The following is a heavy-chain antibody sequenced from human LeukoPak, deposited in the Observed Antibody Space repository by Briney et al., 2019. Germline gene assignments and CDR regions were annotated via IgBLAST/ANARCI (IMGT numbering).Heavy chain of an antibody. J-gene: IGHJ5*02. V-gene: IGHV4-61*01. CDR1: GGSVSSGSYY. Sequence: SETLSLTCTVSGGSVSSGSYYWSWIRQPPGKGLEWIGYIYYSGSTNYNPSLKSRVTISVDTSKNQFSLKLSSVTAADTAVYYCASKPWFDPWGQGTLVTASS. CDR3: ASKPWFDP. CDR2: IYYSGST.